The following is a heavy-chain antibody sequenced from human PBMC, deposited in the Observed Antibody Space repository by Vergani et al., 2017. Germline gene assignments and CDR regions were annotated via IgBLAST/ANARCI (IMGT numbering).Heavy chain of an antibody. CDR3: ARLHYCDSSGYYFFFDI. J-gene: IGHJ3*02. CDR1: GYIFTSYW. CDR2: IDPSDSYT. V-gene: IGHV5-10-1*03. Sequence: EVQLVQSGAEVKKPGESLRISCKGSGYIFTSYWISWVRQMPGKGMEWVGRIDPSDSYTNYSPSFQGHVTISADKSISTAYLQWSSLKASDTAMYYCARLHYCDSSGYYFFFDIWGQGTMVTVSS. D-gene: IGHD3-22*01.